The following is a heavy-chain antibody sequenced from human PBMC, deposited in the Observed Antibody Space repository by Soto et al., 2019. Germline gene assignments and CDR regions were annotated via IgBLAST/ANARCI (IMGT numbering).Heavy chain of an antibody. D-gene: IGHD3-22*01. CDR3: ARGAQGFFPVSGIYFYFDH. Sequence: GASVKVSCKTSGYIFTDHLIHWVRQSPGRGLQWVGWVHPDSGGTNVAQAFQDRVTMTADTSITTAYMDLARLRPDDTAIFYCARGAQGFFPVSGIYFYFDHWGQGTPVTVS. V-gene: IGHV1-2*02. CDR2: VHPDSGGT. CDR1: GYIFTDHL. J-gene: IGHJ4*02.